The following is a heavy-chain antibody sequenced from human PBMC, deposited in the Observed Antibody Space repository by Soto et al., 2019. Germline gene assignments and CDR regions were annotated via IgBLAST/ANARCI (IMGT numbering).Heavy chain of an antibody. D-gene: IGHD2-15*01. CDR1: GFTFSSYG. J-gene: IGHJ4*02. CDR2: ISYDGSNK. V-gene: IGHV3-30*03. CDR3: APKPIYCSGGSCYFYYFDY. Sequence: PGGSLRLSCAASGFTFSSYGMHWVRQAPGKGLEWVAVISYDGSNKYYADSVKGRSTISRDNSKNTLYLQMNSLRAEDTVVYYCAPKPIYCSGGSCYFYYFDYWGQGTLVTVSS.